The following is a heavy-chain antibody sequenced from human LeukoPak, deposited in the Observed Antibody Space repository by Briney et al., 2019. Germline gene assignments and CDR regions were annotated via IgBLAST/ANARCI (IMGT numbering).Heavy chain of an antibody. CDR1: GFTFRNYA. CDR2: MSGSGACT. J-gene: IGHJ4*02. Sequence: GGSLRLSCAASGFTFRNYAMTWVRQAPGKGLEWVSSMSGSGACTYYADSVKGRFTISRDNSENTLYLQMNSLRAEHTAVYYCAKTFYYDSSGYWDDWGQGTLVTVSS. CDR3: AKTFYYDSSGYWDD. V-gene: IGHV3-23*01. D-gene: IGHD3-22*01.